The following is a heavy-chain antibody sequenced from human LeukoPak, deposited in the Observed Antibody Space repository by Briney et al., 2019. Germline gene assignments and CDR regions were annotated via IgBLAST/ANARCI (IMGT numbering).Heavy chain of an antibody. D-gene: IGHD1-26*01. CDR2: ISGSGGST. CDR3: AKESSHSGSYYVPYDAFDI. Sequence: GGSLRLSCAASGFTFSSYGMSWVRQAPGKGLEWVSAISGSGGSTYYADSVKGRFTISRDNSKNTLYLQMNSLRAEDTAVYYCAKESSHSGSYYVPYDAFDIWGQGTMVTVSS. V-gene: IGHV3-23*01. CDR1: GFTFSSYG. J-gene: IGHJ3*02.